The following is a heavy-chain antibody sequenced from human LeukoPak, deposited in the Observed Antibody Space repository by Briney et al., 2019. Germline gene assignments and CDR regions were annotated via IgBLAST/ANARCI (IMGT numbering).Heavy chain of an antibody. CDR1: GFTFSSYA. D-gene: IGHD4-17*01. Sequence: GGTLRLSCAASGFTFSSYAMSWVRQAPGKGLEWVSAISGSGGSTYYADSVKGRFTISRDNSKNTLYLQMNSLRAEDTAVYYCAKDHFYGDYSRNCFDYWGQGTLVTVSS. CDR2: ISGSGGST. V-gene: IGHV3-23*01. J-gene: IGHJ4*02. CDR3: AKDHFYGDYSRNCFDY.